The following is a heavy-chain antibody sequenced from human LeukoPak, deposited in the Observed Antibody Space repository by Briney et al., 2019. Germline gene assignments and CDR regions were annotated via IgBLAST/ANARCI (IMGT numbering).Heavy chain of an antibody. CDR1: GFTFSSYA. Sequence: GRSLRLSCAASGFTFSSYAMHWVRQAPGKGLEWVAVISYDGSNKYYADSVKGRFTISRDNSKNTLYLQMSSLRAEDTAVYYCARDREVLRFYGLGYYYYGMDVWGQGTTVTVSS. CDR3: ARDREVLRFYGLGYYYYGMDV. CDR2: ISYDGSNK. V-gene: IGHV3-30-3*01. D-gene: IGHD3-3*01. J-gene: IGHJ6*02.